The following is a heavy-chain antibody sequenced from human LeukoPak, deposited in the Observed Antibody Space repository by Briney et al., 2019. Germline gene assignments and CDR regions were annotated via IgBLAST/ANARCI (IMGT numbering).Heavy chain of an antibody. Sequence: GRSLRLSCAASGFTFSSYGMHWVRQAPGNGLEWVAVISYDGSNKYYADSVKGRFTISRDNSKNTLYLQMNSLRAEDTAVYYCAKPSSGSYYKAPLFDYWGQGTLVTVSS. D-gene: IGHD3-10*01. J-gene: IGHJ4*02. V-gene: IGHV3-30*18. CDR2: ISYDGSNK. CDR3: AKPSSGSYYKAPLFDY. CDR1: GFTFSSYG.